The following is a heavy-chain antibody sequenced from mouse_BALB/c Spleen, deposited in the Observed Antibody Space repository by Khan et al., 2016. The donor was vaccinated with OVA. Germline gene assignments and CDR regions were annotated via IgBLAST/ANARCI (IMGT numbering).Heavy chain of an antibody. J-gene: IGHJ2*01. CDR3: ARSGYGSLGY. V-gene: IGHV1-77*01. D-gene: IGHD1-1*01. Sequence: QVRLQQSGPVLVKPGASVKMSCKASGYTFTDYIINWVRQRTGQGLEWIGQIYPGSGSTYYNEKFKGTATLTADKSSNTAYMQLRSLTSEDPAVYFCARSGYGSLGYWGQGTTLTVSS. CDR1: GYTFTDYI. CDR2: IYPGSGST.